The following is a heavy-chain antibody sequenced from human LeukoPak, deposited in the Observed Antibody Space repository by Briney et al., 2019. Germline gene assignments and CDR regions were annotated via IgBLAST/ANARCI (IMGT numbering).Heavy chain of an antibody. CDR3: ARRSSSGYYPPDY. V-gene: IGHV4-4*07. CDR2: IYHSGST. J-gene: IGHJ4*02. Sequence: SETLSLTCTVSGGSISTYYWSWIRQPAGKALEWIGSIYHSGSTYYNPSLKSRVTISVDTSKNQFSLKLSSVTAADTAVYYCARRSSSGYYPPDYWGQGTLVTVSS. CDR1: GGSISTYY. D-gene: IGHD3-22*01.